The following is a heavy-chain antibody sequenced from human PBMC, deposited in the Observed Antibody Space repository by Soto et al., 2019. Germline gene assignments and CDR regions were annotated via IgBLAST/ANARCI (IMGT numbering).Heavy chain of an antibody. CDR3: GKGLSAWLCFWPRH. D-gene: IGHD3-3*01. J-gene: IGHJ4*02. CDR1: GFTFSTYA. V-gene: IGHV3-23*01. Sequence: EVQLLESGGGSVQPGGSLRLSCAGSGFTFSTYAMSWVRQAPGKGLEWVSATSGAGDTTYYADSVEGRFTISRDNSKKTLDLQMDHLRAEDTAVDYCGKGLSAWLCFWPRHGGQGTLVNV. CDR2: TSGAGDTT.